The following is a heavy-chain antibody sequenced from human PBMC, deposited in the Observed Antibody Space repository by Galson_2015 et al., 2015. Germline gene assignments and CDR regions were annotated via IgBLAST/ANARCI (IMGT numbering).Heavy chain of an antibody. J-gene: IGHJ1*01. Sequence: SVKVSCKASGGTFSSYAISWVRQAPGQGLEWMGGIIPIFGTANYAQKFQGRVTITADESTSTAYMELSSLRSEDTAVYYCARVGDGVPAAIFPVYFQHWGQGTLVTVSS. CDR3: ARVGDGVPAAIFPVYFQH. D-gene: IGHD2-2*02. CDR1: GGTFSSYA. V-gene: IGHV1-69*13. CDR2: IIPIFGTA.